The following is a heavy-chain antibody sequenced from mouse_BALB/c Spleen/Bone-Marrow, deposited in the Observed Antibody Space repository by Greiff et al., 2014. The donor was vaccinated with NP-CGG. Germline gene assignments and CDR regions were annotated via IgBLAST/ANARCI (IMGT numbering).Heavy chain of an antibody. CDR2: INNGDGST. CDR1: GFTFSDFY. V-gene: IGHV5-12*02. J-gene: IGHJ4*01. CDR3: TRESYGYAMDH. D-gene: IGHD1-1*01. Sequence: EVKLQESGGGLVQPGGSLKLSCATSGFTFSDFYMYWVRQTPDRRLEWVAYINNGDGSTYYPDTVKGRFTISRDNAKNTLYLQMSRLKSEDTAMYYCTRESYGYAMDHWGQGTSVTVSS.